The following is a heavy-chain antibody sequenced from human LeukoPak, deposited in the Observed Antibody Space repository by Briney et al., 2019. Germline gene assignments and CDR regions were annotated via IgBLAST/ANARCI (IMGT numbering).Heavy chain of an antibody. J-gene: IGHJ6*02. V-gene: IGHV3-74*01. CDR1: GFTFSSYW. D-gene: IGHD2-21*01. CDR2: INSDGSST. Sequence: GGSLRLSCAASGFTFSSYWMHWVRQAPGKGLVWVSRINSDGSSTSYADSVKGRFTISRDNAKNTLYLQMNSLRAEDTAVYYCAKDVRNSFAAYGMDVWGQGTTVTVSS. CDR3: AKDVRNSFAAYGMDV.